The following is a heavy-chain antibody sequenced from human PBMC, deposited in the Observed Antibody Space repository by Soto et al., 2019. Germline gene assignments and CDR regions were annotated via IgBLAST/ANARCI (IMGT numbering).Heavy chain of an antibody. D-gene: IGHD3-9*01. V-gene: IGHV4-39*01. J-gene: IGHJ4*02. CDR2: IYYRGNT. CDR1: GDSINSDNYY. CDR3: ARLEGLATISYYFDY. Sequence: QLQLQESGPGLVKPSETLTLTCSVSGDSINSDNYYWGWIRQPPGKGLEWIGSIYYRGNTYYKPSLQTRVTISLNKAKGQFPLKLNPLTAADSAVYFCARLEGLATISYYFDYWGQGTLVTVSS.